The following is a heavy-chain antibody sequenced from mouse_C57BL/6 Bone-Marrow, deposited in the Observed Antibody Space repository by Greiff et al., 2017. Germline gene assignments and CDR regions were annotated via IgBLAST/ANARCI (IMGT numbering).Heavy chain of an antibody. CDR1: GFNIKDYY. CDR3: ARGITTVVATDYFDY. D-gene: IGHD1-1*01. V-gene: IGHV14-2*01. CDR2: IDPEDGET. J-gene: IGHJ2*01. Sequence: EVQLQQSGAELVKPGASVKLSCTASGFNIKDYYMHWVKQRTEQGLEWIGRIDPEDGETKYAPKFPGKAAITADTSSNTAYLQLSSLTSEDTAVYYCARGITTVVATDYFDYWGQGTTLTVSS.